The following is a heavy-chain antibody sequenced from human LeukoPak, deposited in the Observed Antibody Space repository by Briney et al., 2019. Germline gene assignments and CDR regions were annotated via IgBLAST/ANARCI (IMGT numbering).Heavy chain of an antibody. CDR2: INHSGST. J-gene: IGHJ5*02. V-gene: IGHV4-34*01. Sequence: SETLSLTCAVYGGSFSGYYWSWIRQPPGKGLEWIGEINHSGSTNYNPSLKSRVTISVDTSKNQFSLKLSSVTAADTAVYYRVARMLYPRTKSWFDPWGQGTLVTVSS. CDR1: GGSFSGYY. CDR3: VARMLYPRTKSWFDP. D-gene: IGHD2-8*01.